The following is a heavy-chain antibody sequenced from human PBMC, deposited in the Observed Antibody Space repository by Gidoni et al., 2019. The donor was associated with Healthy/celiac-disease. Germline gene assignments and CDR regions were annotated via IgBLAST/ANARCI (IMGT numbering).Heavy chain of an antibody. CDR1: GGSFSGYY. D-gene: IGHD3-3*01. J-gene: IGHJ2*01. V-gene: IGHV4-34*01. Sequence: QVQLQQWGAGLLTPSETLSLTCAVYGGSFSGYYWSWIRQPPGKGLEWIGEINHSGSTNYNPSLKSRVTISVDTSKNQFSLKLSSVTAADTAVYYCARGRSVTYYDFWSAPHLVWGRGTLVTVSS. CDR2: INHSGST. CDR3: ARGRSVTYYDFWSAPHLV.